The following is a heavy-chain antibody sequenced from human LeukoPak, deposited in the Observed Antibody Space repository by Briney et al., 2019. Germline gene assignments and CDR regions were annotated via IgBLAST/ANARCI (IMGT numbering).Heavy chain of an antibody. D-gene: IGHD6-19*01. Sequence: ASVKVSCKASGGTFSSYAISWVRQAPGQGLEWMGGIIPIFGTANYAQKFQGRVTITADKSTSTAYMELSSLRSEDTAVYYCARGQQWLVFRTGGYYMDVWGKGTTVTVSS. J-gene: IGHJ6*03. CDR1: GGTFSSYA. CDR3: ARGQQWLVFRTGGYYMDV. CDR2: IIPIFGTA. V-gene: IGHV1-69*06.